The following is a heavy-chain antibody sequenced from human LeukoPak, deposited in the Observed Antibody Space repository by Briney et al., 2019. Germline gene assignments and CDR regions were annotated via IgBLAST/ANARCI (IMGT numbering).Heavy chain of an antibody. CDR3: ARTEPSGTTSH. D-gene: IGHD1-1*01. Sequence: PSETLSLTCTVSGGSISSSSYYWGWIRQPPGKGLEWIGYIYYSGSTNYNPSLKSRVTLSVDTSRNQFSLSLRSMTAADTAAYYCARTEPSGTTSHWGQGTLVTVSS. V-gene: IGHV4-39*07. CDR1: GGSISSSSYY. J-gene: IGHJ4*02. CDR2: IYYSGST.